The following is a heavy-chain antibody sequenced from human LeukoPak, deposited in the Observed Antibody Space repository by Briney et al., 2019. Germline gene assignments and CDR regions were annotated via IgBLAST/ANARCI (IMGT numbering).Heavy chain of an antibody. J-gene: IGHJ3*02. CDR3: ASQPRYCSGDSSSDAFDI. D-gene: IGHD2-15*01. V-gene: IGHV4-59*01. Sequence: SETLSLTCTVSGGSISSYYWSWIRQPPGKGLEWIGYIYYRGSTNYNPSLKSGVTISVDTSKNQFSLKLSSVTAADTAVYYCASQPRYCSGDSSSDAFDIWGQGTMVTVSS. CDR2: IYYRGST. CDR1: GGSISSYY.